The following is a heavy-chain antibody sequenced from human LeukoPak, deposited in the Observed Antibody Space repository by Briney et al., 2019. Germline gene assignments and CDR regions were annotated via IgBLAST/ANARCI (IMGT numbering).Heavy chain of an antibody. CDR2: INPNSGGT. CDR3: ARSGGDDILTGYGNWFDP. J-gene: IGHJ5*02. Sequence: GASVKVSCKASGYTFTGYYMHWVRQAPGQGLEWMGWINPNSGGTNYAQKFQGWVTMTRDTSISTAYMELSRLRSDDTAVYYCARSGGDDILTGYGNWFDPWGQGTLVTVSS. D-gene: IGHD3-9*01. V-gene: IGHV1-2*04. CDR1: GYTFTGYY.